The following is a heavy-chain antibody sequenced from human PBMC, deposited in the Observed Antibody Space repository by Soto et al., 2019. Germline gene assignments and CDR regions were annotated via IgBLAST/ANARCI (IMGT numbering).Heavy chain of an antibody. CDR3: ARVNRGQNSTSGYWDY. V-gene: IGHV4-34*01. CDR2: INHSGST. Sequence: PSETLSLTCAVYGGSFSGYYWSWIRQPPGKGLEWIGEINHSGSTNYNPSLKSRVTISVDTSKNQFSLRLSSVTAADTAVYYCARVNRGQNSTSGYWDYWGQGTLVTVSS. J-gene: IGHJ4*02. D-gene: IGHD2-2*01. CDR1: GGSFSGYY.